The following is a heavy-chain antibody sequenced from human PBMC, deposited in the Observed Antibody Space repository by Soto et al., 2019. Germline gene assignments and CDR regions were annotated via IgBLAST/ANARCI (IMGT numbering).Heavy chain of an antibody. Sequence: QVQLVESGGGVVQPGRSLRLSCAASGFTFSSYGMHWVRQAPGKGLEWVAVISYDGSNKYYADSVKGRFTISRDNSKNTLYLQMNSLRAEDTAVYYCATEYCSSTSCSVDYWGQGTLVTVSS. J-gene: IGHJ4*02. CDR3: ATEYCSSTSCSVDY. CDR1: GFTFSSYG. D-gene: IGHD2-2*01. CDR2: ISYDGSNK. V-gene: IGHV3-30*03.